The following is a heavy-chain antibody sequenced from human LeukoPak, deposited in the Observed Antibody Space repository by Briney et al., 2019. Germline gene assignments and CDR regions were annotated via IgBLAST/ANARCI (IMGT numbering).Heavy chain of an antibody. CDR3: VRPHRHCTRDSCYSDS. CDR2: IKQDGSEK. CDR1: GFTFSSYW. Sequence: HAGGSLGLSCAASGFTFSSYWMTWVRQAPGKGLEWVANIKQDGSEKYYVASVKGRFTIARDNAKNSLYLQMNSLRVEDTAVYYCVRPHRHCTRDSCYSDSWGQGTQVTVSS. D-gene: IGHD2-8*01. J-gene: IGHJ4*02. V-gene: IGHV3-7*01.